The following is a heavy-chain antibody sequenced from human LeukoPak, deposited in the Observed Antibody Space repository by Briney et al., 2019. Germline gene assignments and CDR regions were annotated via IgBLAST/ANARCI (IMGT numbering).Heavy chain of an antibody. J-gene: IGHJ4*02. CDR3: ARDIEAAGLFLDY. Sequence: SGGSLRLSCAASGFTFSSYWMSWVRQAPGKGLEWVANVKYDGSEKYYVDSVKGRFTISRDNAKNSLYLQMNSLRAEDTAAYYCARDIEAAGLFLDYWGQGTLVTVSS. V-gene: IGHV3-7*01. D-gene: IGHD6-13*01. CDR2: VKYDGSEK. CDR1: GFTFSSYW.